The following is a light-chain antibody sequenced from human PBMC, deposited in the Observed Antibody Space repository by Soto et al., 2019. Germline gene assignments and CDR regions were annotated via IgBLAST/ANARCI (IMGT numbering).Light chain of an antibody. Sequence: QSVLTKPPSVSVAPGQRVTISCTGSSSNIGAGYDVHWYQQLPGTAPKLLIYGNSNRPSGVPDRFSGSKSGTSASLAITGLQAEDEADYYCQSYDSSLRGVFGTGTKVTVL. J-gene: IGLJ1*01. V-gene: IGLV1-40*01. CDR3: QSYDSSLRGV. CDR2: GNS. CDR1: SSNIGAGYD.